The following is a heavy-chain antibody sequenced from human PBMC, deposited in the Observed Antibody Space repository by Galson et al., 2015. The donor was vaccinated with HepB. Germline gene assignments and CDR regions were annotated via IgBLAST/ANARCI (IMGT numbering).Heavy chain of an antibody. CDR1: GYTFTSFG. CDR2: ISTYNGNT. J-gene: IGHJ4*02. V-gene: IGHV1-18*01. CDR3: ARDRTVSMVRGLPFDY. D-gene: IGHD3-10*01. Sequence: SVKVSCKASGYTFTSFGISWVRQAPGQGLECMGWISTYNGNTNYTQKLQGRVTMTTDTSTTTAYMELRSLRSDDTAVYYCARDRTVSMVRGLPFDYWGQGTLVTVSS.